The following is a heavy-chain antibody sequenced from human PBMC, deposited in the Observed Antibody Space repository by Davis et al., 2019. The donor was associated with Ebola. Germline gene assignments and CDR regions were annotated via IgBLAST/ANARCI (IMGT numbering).Heavy chain of an antibody. CDR3: ASPRSGSYYNVAYYGMDV. V-gene: IGHV1-69*04. Sequence: AASVKVSCKASGGTFSSYAISWVRQAPGQGLEWMGRIIPILGIANYAQKFQGRVTITADESTSTAYMELSSLRSEDTAVYYCASPRSGSYYNVAYYGMDVWGQGTTVTVSS. J-gene: IGHJ6*02. CDR2: IIPILGIA. D-gene: IGHD3-10*01. CDR1: GGTFSSYA.